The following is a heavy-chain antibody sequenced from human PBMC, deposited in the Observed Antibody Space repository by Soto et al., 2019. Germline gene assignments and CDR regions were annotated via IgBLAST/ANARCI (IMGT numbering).Heavy chain of an antibody. CDR2: TYYRSKWYN. V-gene: IGHV6-1*01. CDR3: ARDPYGDYDYYYYYGMDV. CDR1: GDSASSNSAA. D-gene: IGHD4-17*01. J-gene: IGHJ6*02. Sequence: SQTLSLTCAISGDSASSNSAAWNWIRPSPSRGLEWLGRTYYRSKWYNDYAVSVKSRITINPDTSKNQFSLQLNSVTPEDTAVYYCARDPYGDYDYYYYYGMDVWGQGTTVTVSS.